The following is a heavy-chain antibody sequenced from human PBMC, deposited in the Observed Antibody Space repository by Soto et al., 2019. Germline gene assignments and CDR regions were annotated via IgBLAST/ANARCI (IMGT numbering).Heavy chain of an antibody. D-gene: IGHD2-15*01. J-gene: IGHJ4*02. Sequence: EVQLLESGGGLVQPGGSLRLSCGASGFTFSNYAMTWVRQAPGKGLEWVSTISGRGDNTYYADSVRGRFTISRDNSQNTLYLQMFALRADDTAVYQCAKMAWWGVPPGGDSWGQGTLVTISS. CDR2: ISGRGDNT. CDR1: GFTFSNYA. V-gene: IGHV3-23*01. CDR3: AKMAWWGVPPGGDS.